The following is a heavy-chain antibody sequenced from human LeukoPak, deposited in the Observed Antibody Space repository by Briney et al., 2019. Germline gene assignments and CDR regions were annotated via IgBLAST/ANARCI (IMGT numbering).Heavy chain of an antibody. CDR3: ARGPYPYDSSGAFDI. J-gene: IGHJ3*02. Sequence: SQTLSLTCTVSGDSISSGDYYWSWIRQPAGKGLEWIGRISSSGSTNYNPSLKSRVTISVDTSKNQFSLKLSSVTAADTAVYFCARGPYPYDSSGAFDIWGQGTTVTISS. CDR2: ISSSGST. V-gene: IGHV4-61*02. D-gene: IGHD3-22*01. CDR1: GDSISSGDYY.